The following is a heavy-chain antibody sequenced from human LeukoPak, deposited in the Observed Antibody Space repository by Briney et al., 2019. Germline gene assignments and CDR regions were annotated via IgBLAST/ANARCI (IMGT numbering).Heavy chain of an antibody. CDR1: GYSFTSCW. V-gene: IGHV5-51*01. D-gene: IGHD3-10*01. CDR2: IYPGDADT. Sequence: GESLKISCKGSGYSFTSCWIGWVRQMPGKGLEWMGIIYPGDADTRYSPSFQGQVTISADNSISTAYLQWSSLKASDTAIYYCARRYYGGAADYWGQGTQVAVSS. CDR3: ARRYYGGAADY. J-gene: IGHJ4*02.